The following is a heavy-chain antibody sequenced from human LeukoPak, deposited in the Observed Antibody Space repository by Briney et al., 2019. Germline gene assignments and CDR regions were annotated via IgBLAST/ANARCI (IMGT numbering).Heavy chain of an antibody. D-gene: IGHD3-22*01. J-gene: IGHJ5*02. CDR3: ARVYYYDSSGLPDWFDP. V-gene: IGHV5-51*01. Sequence: PGESLQISCKGSGYTFSNYWIGWVRQLPGKGLEWMGIIYPGDSDTRYSPSFQGQVTISADKSISTAYLQWSSLKASDTAMYYCARVYYYDSSGLPDWFDPWGQGTLVTVSS. CDR1: GYTFSNYW. CDR2: IYPGDSDT.